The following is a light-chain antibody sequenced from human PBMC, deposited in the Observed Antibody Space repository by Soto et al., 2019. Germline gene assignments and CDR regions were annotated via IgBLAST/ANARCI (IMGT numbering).Light chain of an antibody. CDR1: QSLLHSNGYNY. Sequence: DIVMTQSPLSLPVTPGEPASISCRSSQSLLHSNGYNYLDWYLQKPGQSPQLLIYLGSNRVSGVPDRFSGSGSGTDFTLKITRVEAEDVGFYYCMQALQAPLTFGQGTKVDIK. V-gene: IGKV2-28*01. CDR3: MQALQAPLT. CDR2: LGS. J-gene: IGKJ1*01.